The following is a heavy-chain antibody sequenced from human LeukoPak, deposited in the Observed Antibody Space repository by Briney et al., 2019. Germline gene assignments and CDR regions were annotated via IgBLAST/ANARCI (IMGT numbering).Heavy chain of an antibody. D-gene: IGHD3-10*01. CDR2: IRYDGSNE. Sequence: GGSLRLSCTASGFTFSNYAMHWVRQAPGKGLEWVAFIRYDGSNEYYLDSVKGGFTISRDNSKNTLSLRMNSLRSEDTAVYFCAKDGGAIIWFGETLPEDAFDIWGQGTKVTVSS. CDR3: AKDGGAIIWFGETLPEDAFDI. J-gene: IGHJ3*02. V-gene: IGHV3-30*02. CDR1: GFTFSNYA.